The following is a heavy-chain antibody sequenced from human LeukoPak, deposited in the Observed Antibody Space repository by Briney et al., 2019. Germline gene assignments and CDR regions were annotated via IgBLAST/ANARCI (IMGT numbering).Heavy chain of an antibody. J-gene: IGHJ4*02. CDR2: INHSGST. Sequence: SETLSLTCAVYGGSFSGYYWSWIRQPPGKGLEWIGEINHSGSTNYNPSLKSRVTILVDTSKNQFSLKLSSVTAADTAVYYCARGNNYDYVWGSYRFDYWGQGTLVTVSS. CDR1: GGSFSGYY. D-gene: IGHD3-16*02. CDR3: ARGNNYDYVWGSYRFDY. V-gene: IGHV4-34*01.